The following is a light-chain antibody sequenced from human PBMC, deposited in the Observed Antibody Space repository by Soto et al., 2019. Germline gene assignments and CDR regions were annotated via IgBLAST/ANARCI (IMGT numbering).Light chain of an antibody. CDR3: REYGSSAPT. V-gene: IGKV3-20*01. CDR2: GAS. J-gene: IGKJ4*02. Sequence: EIVLTQSPGTLSLSPGERATLSCRASQSVSSSYLAWYQQKPGQAPRLLIYGASSRATGIPDRFSGSGSGADLTLSSSRLEAEDFAVYYWREYGSSAPTCGGGTKVEIK. CDR1: QSVSSSY.